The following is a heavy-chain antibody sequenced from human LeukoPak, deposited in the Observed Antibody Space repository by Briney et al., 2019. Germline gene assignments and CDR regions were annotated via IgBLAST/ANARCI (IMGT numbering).Heavy chain of an antibody. V-gene: IGHV3-53*01. CDR3: ARDRGYAMDV. D-gene: IGHD1-1*01. Sequence: PGGSLRLSCAASGLSISDNYMSWVCQAPGKGLEWVSIIHSGGNIYYADSVKGRFTISRDNSKNTLYLQMNSLRAEDTAVYYCARDRGYAMDVWGQGTTVTVSS. CDR1: GLSISDNY. CDR2: IHSGGNI. J-gene: IGHJ6*02.